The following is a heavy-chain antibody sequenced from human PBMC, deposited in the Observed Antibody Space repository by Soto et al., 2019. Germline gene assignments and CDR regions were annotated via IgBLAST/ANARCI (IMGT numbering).Heavy chain of an antibody. D-gene: IGHD1-26*01. CDR1: GGTFSSYA. CDR3: ARVVHPGRLLRTPSHWYFDL. CDR2: IIPIFGTA. Sequence: ASVKVSCKASGGTFSSYAISWVRQAPGRGLEWMGGIIPIFGTANYAQKFQGRVTITADKSTSTAYMELSSLRSEDTAVYYCARVVHPGRLLRTPSHWYFDLWGRGTLVTVSS. V-gene: IGHV1-69*06. J-gene: IGHJ2*01.